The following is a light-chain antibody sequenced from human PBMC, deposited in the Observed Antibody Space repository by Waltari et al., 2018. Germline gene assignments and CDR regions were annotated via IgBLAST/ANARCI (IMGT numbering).Light chain of an antibody. J-gene: IGLJ1*01. Sequence: SYELTQPPSVSVSPGQTASITCSGDKWGDQYVCWYQQKPGQSPGLVIYQDSKRPSGIPGRFSGSNSGNTATLPLTGTQPMDEADYYCQAWDSSTGVFGTGTRVTVL. CDR1: KWGDQY. CDR3: QAWDSSTGV. CDR2: QDS. V-gene: IGLV3-1*01.